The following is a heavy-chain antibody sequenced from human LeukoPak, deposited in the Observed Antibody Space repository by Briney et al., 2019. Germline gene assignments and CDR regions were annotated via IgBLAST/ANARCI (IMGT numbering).Heavy chain of an antibody. Sequence: GGSLRLSCTASGFTFGDYAMSWFRQAPGKGLEWVGFIRSKAYGGTTEYAASVKGRFTISRDDSKSIAYLQMNSLKTEDTAVYYCTSFDYGDYVAGHRGNWFDPWGQGTLVTVSS. J-gene: IGHJ5*02. CDR3: TSFDYGDYVAGHRGNWFDP. CDR1: GFTFGDYA. V-gene: IGHV3-49*03. CDR2: IRSKAYGGTT. D-gene: IGHD4-17*01.